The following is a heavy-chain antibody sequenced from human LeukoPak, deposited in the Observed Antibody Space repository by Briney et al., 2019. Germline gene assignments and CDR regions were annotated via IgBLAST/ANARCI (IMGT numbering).Heavy chain of an antibody. Sequence: PGGSLRLSCAASGFTFSTYAFHWVRQAPGKGLEWVAALSYDGVNKYYADYVKGRFTISKDTSKGTLYLQMNTRRAEDAALDYCARGYCTSTSCYNDYWGQGTLVTVSS. CDR3: ARGYCTSTSCYNDY. CDR1: GFTFSTYA. J-gene: IGHJ4*02. CDR2: LSYDGVNK. V-gene: IGHV3-30*04. D-gene: IGHD2-2*02.